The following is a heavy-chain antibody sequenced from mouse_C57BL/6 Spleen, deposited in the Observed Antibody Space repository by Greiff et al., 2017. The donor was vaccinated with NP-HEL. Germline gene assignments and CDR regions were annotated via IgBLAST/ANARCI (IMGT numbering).Heavy chain of an antibody. CDR3: VVTVAAYAMDY. D-gene: IGHD1-1*01. CDR2: IRSKSNNYAT. CDR1: GFSFNTYA. V-gene: IGHV10-1*01. Sequence: DVKLVESGGGLVQPKGSLKLSCAASGFSFNTYAMNWVRQAPGKGLEWVARIRSKSNNYATYYADSVKDRFTISRDDSESMLYLQMNNLKTEDTARYYCVVTVAAYAMDYWGQGTSVTVSS. J-gene: IGHJ4*01.